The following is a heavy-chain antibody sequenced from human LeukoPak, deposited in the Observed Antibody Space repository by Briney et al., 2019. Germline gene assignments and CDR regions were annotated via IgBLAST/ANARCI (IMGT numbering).Heavy chain of an antibody. D-gene: IGHD3-9*01. CDR2: IGGRGGGT. J-gene: IGHJ4*02. Sequence: GGSLRLSCAASGFTFSTHAMTWVRQTPGKGLEWVSSIGGRGGGTYYADSVKGRFTISRDNSKNTLYLQMNSLRAEDTAVYYCACSYDILTGYYAFDYWGQGTLVTVSS. V-gene: IGHV3-23*01. CDR3: ACSYDILTGYYAFDY. CDR1: GFTFSTHA.